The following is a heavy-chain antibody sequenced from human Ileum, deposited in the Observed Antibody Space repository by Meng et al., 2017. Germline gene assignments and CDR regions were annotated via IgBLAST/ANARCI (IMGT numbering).Heavy chain of an antibody. Sequence: QLRLQESGPGLVKPSETLSLTCSVSSGSFTNNNYYWVWVRRPPGKGLEWIGSIYYGESTYYNPSLKSRVTISVDTSTNQFSLKLISVTAADTAVYYCARRAHYGDPPRWGQGTLVTVSS. CDR3: ARRAHYGDPPR. CDR1: SGSFTNNNYY. CDR2: IYYGEST. J-gene: IGHJ4*02. V-gene: IGHV4-39*01. D-gene: IGHD4-17*01.